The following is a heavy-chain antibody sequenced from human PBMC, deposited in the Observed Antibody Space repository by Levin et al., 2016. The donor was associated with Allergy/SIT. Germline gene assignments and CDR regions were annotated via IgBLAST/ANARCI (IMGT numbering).Heavy chain of an antibody. D-gene: IGHD4-17*01. V-gene: IGHV3-48*02. CDR2: TSRNSGII. J-gene: IGHJ4*02. CDR3: ARAGQYGVLDF. Sequence: WIRQPPGKGLEWVSYTSRNSGIIYYGDSVKGRCTISRDDGKKSLFLVLDSLRDEDTAVYYCARAGQYGVLDFWGQGIQVTVSS.